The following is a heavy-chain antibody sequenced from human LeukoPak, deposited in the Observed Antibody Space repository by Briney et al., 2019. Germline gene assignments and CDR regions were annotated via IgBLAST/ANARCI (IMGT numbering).Heavy chain of an antibody. J-gene: IGHJ4*02. V-gene: IGHV4-34*01. CDR1: GGSFSGYS. CDR3: ARAPRVRGVRFDY. CDR2: INHSGST. Sequence: SETLSLTCAVYGGSFSGYSWTWIRQPPGEGLEWIGEINHSGSTNYNPSLKSRVTISVDTSKDQLSLNLSSVTAADTAVYYCARAPRVRGVRFDYWGQGTLVTVSS. D-gene: IGHD3-10*01.